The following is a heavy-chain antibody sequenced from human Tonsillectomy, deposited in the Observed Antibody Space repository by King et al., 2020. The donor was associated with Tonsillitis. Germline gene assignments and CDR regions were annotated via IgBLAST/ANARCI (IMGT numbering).Heavy chain of an antibody. D-gene: IGHD6-13*01. CDR1: GFTFSSYS. V-gene: IGHV3-21*01. CDR2: ISSSSSYI. CDR3: ARDLYPTSIAAAIYYYYGMDV. Sequence: VQLVESGGGLVKPGGSLRLSCAASGFTFSSYSMNWVRQAPGKGLEWVSSISSSSSYIYYADSVKGRFTISRDNAKNSLYLQMNSLRAEDTAVYYCARDLYPTSIAAAIYYYYGMDVWGQGTTVTVSS. J-gene: IGHJ6*02.